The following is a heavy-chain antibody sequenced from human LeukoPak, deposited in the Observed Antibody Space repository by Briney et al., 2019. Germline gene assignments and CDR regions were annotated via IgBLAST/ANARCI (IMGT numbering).Heavy chain of an antibody. J-gene: IGHJ4*02. CDR2: IVVGSGNT. CDR1: GFTFTSSA. Sequence: SVKVSCKASGFTFTSSAVQWVRQARGQRLEWIGWIVVGSGNTSYAQKFQERVTITRDMSTSTAYMELSSLRSEDTAVYYCAAGAPLYSSSWLNAFDYRGQGTLVTVSS. V-gene: IGHV1-58*01. CDR3: AAGAPLYSSSWLNAFDY. D-gene: IGHD6-13*01.